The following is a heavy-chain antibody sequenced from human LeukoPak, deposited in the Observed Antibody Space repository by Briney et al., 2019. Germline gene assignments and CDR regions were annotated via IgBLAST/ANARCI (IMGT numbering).Heavy chain of an antibody. V-gene: IGHV4-4*02. J-gene: IGHJ3*02. CDR1: GGSISSSNW. CDR2: IYHSGST. Sequence: SGTLSLTCAVSGGSISSSNWWSWVRQPPGKGLEWIGEIYHSGSTNYNPSLKSRVTISVDKSKNQFSLKLSSVTAADTAVYYCARDQCGGDGGDCYPSGPVNAFDIWGQGTMVTVSS. D-gene: IGHD2-21*02. CDR3: ARDQCGGDGGDCYPSGPVNAFDI.